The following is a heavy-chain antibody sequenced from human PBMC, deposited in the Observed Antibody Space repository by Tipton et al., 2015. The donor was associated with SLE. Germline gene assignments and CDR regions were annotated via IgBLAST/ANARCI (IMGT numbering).Heavy chain of an antibody. V-gene: IGHV5-51*03. Sequence: QLVQSGAEAKKPGESLKISCEGSGYTFTSHWIAWVRQMPGKGLEWMGIIHPSDSETRYSPSFQGQVTMSADRSISTAYLQWSSLKASDSAMYYCARYGGFCDNIDCFAAYFDSWGQGTLVSVSS. CDR3: ARYGGFCDNIDCFAAYFDS. CDR1: GYTFTSHW. J-gene: IGHJ4*02. CDR2: IHPSDSET. D-gene: IGHD2-21*02.